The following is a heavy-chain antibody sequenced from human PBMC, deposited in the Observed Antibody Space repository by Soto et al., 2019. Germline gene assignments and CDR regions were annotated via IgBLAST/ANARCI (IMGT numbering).Heavy chain of an antibody. Sequence: QVQLVQSGAEVKKPGASVKVSCKASGYTFTSYAMHWVRQAPGQRLEWMGWINAGNGNTKYSQKLQGRVTITRDTAASTAYMELSSLKSEDTAVYYCARGDSSSRYSLDYWGQGTLVTVSS. CDR1: GYTFTSYA. CDR2: INAGNGNT. V-gene: IGHV1-3*01. CDR3: ARGDSSSRYSLDY. D-gene: IGHD6-13*01. J-gene: IGHJ4*02.